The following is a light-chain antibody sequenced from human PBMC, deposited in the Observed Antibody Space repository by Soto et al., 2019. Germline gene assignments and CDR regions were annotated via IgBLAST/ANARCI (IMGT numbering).Light chain of an antibody. CDR3: QQYGSSPST. CDR2: GVS. Sequence: EIVLTQSPGTLSLSPGERATLSCRASQSVGSTFLAWYQQKPGQAPRLLIYGVSTRATGIPDRFSGSWSGTDFTLSISRLEPDDFAVYYCQQYGSSPSTFGQGTRLEIK. CDR1: QSVGSTF. J-gene: IGKJ5*01. V-gene: IGKV3-20*01.